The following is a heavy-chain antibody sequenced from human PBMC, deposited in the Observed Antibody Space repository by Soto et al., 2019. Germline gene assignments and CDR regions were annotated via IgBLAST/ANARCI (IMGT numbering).Heavy chain of an antibody. J-gene: IGHJ6*02. CDR2: ISAYNGNT. CDR3: ARRLDTTTVLDYYYGMDV. V-gene: IGHV1-18*01. D-gene: IGHD4-17*01. CDR1: GYTFTSYG. Sequence: QVQLVQSGAEVKKPGASVKVSCKASGYTFTSYGISWVRQAPGQGLEWMGWISAYNGNTNYAQKFQGRVTITADESTSTAYMELSSLRSEDTAVYYCARRLDTTTVLDYYYGMDVWGQGTTVTVSS.